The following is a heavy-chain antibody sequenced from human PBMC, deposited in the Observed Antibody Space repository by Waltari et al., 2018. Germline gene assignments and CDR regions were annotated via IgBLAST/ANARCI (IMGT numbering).Heavy chain of an antibody. J-gene: IGHJ4*02. CDR2: IDKGGLTT. CDR3: AKVDDRMPTDDF. Sequence: EVQLLESGGGSVQPGGSLTLSCAASGFTFTNYAMTWVRQPPGKGLGWVSTIDKGGLTTYYADSVRGRFTVSRDDSKNTLYLHMSALTAEDTALYYCAKVDDRMPTDDFWGQGTLVTVSS. D-gene: IGHD3-22*01. V-gene: IGHV3-23*05. CDR1: GFTFTNYA.